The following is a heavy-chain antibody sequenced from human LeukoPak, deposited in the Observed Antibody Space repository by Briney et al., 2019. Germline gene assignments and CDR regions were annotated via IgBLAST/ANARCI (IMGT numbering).Heavy chain of an antibody. Sequence: GGSLRLSCAASGFTFSSYGMHWVRQAPGKGLEWVAFIRYDGSNKYYADSVKGRFTISRDNSKNTLYLQMNSLRAEDTAVYYCAKARHYDSSGYYYYYYYYMDVWGKGTTVTVSS. CDR3: AKARHYDSSGYYYYYYYYMDV. J-gene: IGHJ6*03. CDR2: IRYDGSNK. D-gene: IGHD3-22*01. CDR1: GFTFSSYG. V-gene: IGHV3-30*02.